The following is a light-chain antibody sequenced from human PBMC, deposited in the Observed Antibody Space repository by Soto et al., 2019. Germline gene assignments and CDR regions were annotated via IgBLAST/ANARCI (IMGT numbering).Light chain of an antibody. CDR3: QHYDTSAALT. V-gene: IGKV3-20*01. J-gene: IGKJ4*01. Sequence: IVLTQSPGTLSLSPGESATLFCRASQTVSSSCLAWYQQKPGQAPRLLIYGVSSRATGIPDRFSGSGSGTDFTLTISRLQPEDFAVYYCQHYDTSAALTFGGGTKVDIK. CDR2: GVS. CDR1: QTVSSSC.